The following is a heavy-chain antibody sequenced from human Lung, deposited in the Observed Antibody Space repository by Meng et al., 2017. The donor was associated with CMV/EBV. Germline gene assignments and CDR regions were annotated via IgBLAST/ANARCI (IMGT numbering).Heavy chain of an antibody. J-gene: IGHJ4*02. CDR2: ISYDGSNK. D-gene: IGHD6-19*01. Sequence: GESLKISCAASGFTFSSYAMHWVRQAPGKGLEWVAVISYDGSNKYYADSVKGRFTISRDNSKNTLYLQMNSLRAEDTAVYYCARDLIAYSSGRYGLYFDYWXQGTLVTVSS. V-gene: IGHV3-30-3*01. CDR1: GFTFSSYA. CDR3: ARDLIAYSSGRYGLYFDY.